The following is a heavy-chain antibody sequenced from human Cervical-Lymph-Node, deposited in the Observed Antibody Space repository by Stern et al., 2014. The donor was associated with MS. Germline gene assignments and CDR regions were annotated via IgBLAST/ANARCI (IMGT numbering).Heavy chain of an antibody. CDR2: IYYSGST. CDR1: GGSISNYY. D-gene: IGHD3-3*01. CDR3: ARSPPDFWSGYYGD. J-gene: IGHJ4*02. V-gene: IGHV4-59*01. Sequence: VQLVESGPGLVKPSETLSLTCTVSGGSISNYYWSWIRQPPGKGLEWIGYIYYSGSTNYNPSLKSRVTISVDTSKNQFSLKLTSVTAADTAVYYCARSPPDFWSGYYGDWGQGTLVTVSS.